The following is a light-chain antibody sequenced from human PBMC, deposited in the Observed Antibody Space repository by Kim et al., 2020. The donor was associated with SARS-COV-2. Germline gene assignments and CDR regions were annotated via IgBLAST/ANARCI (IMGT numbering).Light chain of an antibody. V-gene: IGKV1-9*01. CDR2: AAS. CDR1: QSIRSY. J-gene: IGKJ4*01. CDR3: QQLKSYPIT. Sequence: ASVRDRVTITCRASQSIRSYLAWYQQKPGEAPKLLIYAASTLQTGVPSMFSGSGSGTEFTLPITSLQPEDCASYYCQQLKSYPITFGGGTKVDIK.